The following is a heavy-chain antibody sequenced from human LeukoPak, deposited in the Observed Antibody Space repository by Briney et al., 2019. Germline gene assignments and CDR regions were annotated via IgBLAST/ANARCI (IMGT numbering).Heavy chain of an antibody. V-gene: IGHV4-59*01. CDR2: IYYSGST. Sequence: SETLSLTCTVSGGSISSYYWSWIRQPPGKGLEWIGYIYYSGSTNYNPSLKSRVTISVDTSKNQCSLKLSSVTAADTAVYYCARVIAVAGEGWFDPWGQGTLVTVSS. CDR3: ARVIAVAGEGWFDP. J-gene: IGHJ5*02. D-gene: IGHD6-19*01. CDR1: GGSISSYY.